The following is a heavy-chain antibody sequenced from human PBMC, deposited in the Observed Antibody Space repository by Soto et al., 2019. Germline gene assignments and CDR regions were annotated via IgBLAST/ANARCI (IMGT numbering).Heavy chain of an antibody. J-gene: IGHJ5*02. Sequence: ASVKVSCKASGYTFTSYDINWVRQASGQGLEWMGWMNPNSGNSGYAQKFQGRVTMTRTTSISTAYMELSSLRSDDTAVYYCARGGSSWWNKPNWFDPWGQGTLVTVSS. V-gene: IGHV1-8*01. D-gene: IGHD6-13*01. CDR3: ARGGSSWWNKPNWFDP. CDR1: GYTFTSYD. CDR2: MNPNSGNS.